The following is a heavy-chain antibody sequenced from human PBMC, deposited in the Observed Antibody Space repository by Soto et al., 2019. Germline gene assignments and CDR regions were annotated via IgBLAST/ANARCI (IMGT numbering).Heavy chain of an antibody. CDR2: IYYRGST. CDR1: GGSISSSSYY. CDR3: ARRIAAAYRVNHYYYYGMDV. Sequence: SETLSLTCTVSGGSISSSSYYWGWIRQPPGKGLEWIGSIYYRGSTYYKQSLKSRVTISVDTSKIQFSLKLSSVTAADTAVYYFARRIAAAYRVNHYYYYGMDVWGQGTTVT. V-gene: IGHV4-39*01. D-gene: IGHD6-13*01. J-gene: IGHJ6*02.